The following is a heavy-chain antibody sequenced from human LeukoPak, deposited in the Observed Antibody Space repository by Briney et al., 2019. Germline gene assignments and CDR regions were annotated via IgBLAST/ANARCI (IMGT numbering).Heavy chain of an antibody. Sequence: PSETLSLTCTVSGGSISGYYWSWIRQPPGKGLEWIAYIYDSGSTNYNPSLKSRVTISVDTSKNQFSLKLSSVTSADTAVYYCARGNIVVVPAAIVRTTVTTDFDYWGQGTLVTVSS. D-gene: IGHD2-2*01. CDR2: IYDSGST. J-gene: IGHJ4*02. CDR3: ARGNIVVVPAAIVRTTVTTDFDY. CDR1: GGSISGYY. V-gene: IGHV4-59*01.